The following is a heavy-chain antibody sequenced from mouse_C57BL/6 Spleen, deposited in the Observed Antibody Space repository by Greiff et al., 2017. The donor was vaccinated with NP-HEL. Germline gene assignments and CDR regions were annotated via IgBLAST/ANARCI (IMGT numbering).Heavy chain of an antibody. CDR2: INPNNGGT. CDR1: GYTFTDYY. D-gene: IGHD3-3*01. Sequence: VQLQQSGPELVKPGASVKISCKASGYTFTDYYMNWVKQSHGKSLEWIGDINPNNGGTSYNQKFKGKATLTVEKSSSTAYMELRSLTSEDSAVYYCARGGTFDYWGQGTTLTVSS. CDR3: ARGGTFDY. J-gene: IGHJ2*01. V-gene: IGHV1-26*01.